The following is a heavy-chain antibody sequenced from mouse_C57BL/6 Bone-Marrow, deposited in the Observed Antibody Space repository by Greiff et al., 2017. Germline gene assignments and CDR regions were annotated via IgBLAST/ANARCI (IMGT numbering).Heavy chain of an antibody. D-gene: IGHD1-1*01. Sequence: EVQRVESGGDLVKPGGSLKLSCAASGFTFSSYGMSWVRQTPDKRLEWVATISSGGSYTYYPDSVKGRFTFSRDNAKNTLYLQMSSLKSEDTAVYYCERDGWLLQRALAYWGQGTLVTVSA. V-gene: IGHV5-6*01. CDR2: ISSGGSYT. J-gene: IGHJ3*01. CDR3: ERDGWLLQRALAY. CDR1: GFTFSSYG.